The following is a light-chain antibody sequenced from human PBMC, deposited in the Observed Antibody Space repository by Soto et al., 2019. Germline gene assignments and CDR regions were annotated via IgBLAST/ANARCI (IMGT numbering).Light chain of an antibody. J-gene: IGKJ1*01. CDR2: KAS. CDR1: QSISSW. Sequence: NQLTQSPSTLSASVGHRVTITCRASQSISSWLAWYQQKTGKAPKLLIYKASTLKSGVPSGFSGGGAGTEFTLTISSPQPDDFSTYYCQHYNSYSEAFGEGATV. CDR3: QHYNSYSEA. V-gene: IGKV1-5*03.